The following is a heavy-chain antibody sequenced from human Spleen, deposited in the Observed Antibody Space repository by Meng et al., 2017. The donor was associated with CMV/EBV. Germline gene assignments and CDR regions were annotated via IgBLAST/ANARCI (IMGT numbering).Heavy chain of an antibody. D-gene: IGHD2-8*01. V-gene: IGHV4-4*02. J-gene: IGHJ4*02. Sequence: PPCAVSGSSISTNWWTWVRQPPGKGLGWIGQIFHSGTTNYNPSLKSRVSISIDKSKNQFSLRLKSVTAADTAVYYCAREGVYYFDYWGPGALVTVSS. CDR1: GSSISTNW. CDR3: AREGVYYFDY. CDR2: IFHSGTT.